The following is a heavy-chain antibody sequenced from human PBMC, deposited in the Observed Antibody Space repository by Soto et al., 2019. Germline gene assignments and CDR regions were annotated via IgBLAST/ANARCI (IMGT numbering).Heavy chain of an antibody. D-gene: IGHD6-13*01. CDR3: ARDRDSSSWYVIDY. Sequence: QVQLVQSGAEVKKPGSSVKVSCKASGGTFSSYTISWVRQAPGQGLEWMGRIIPILGIANYAQKFQGRVTITADKSTSTAYMELSSLRSNVTAVYYCARDRDSSSWYVIDYWGQETLVTVSS. CDR2: IIPILGIA. V-gene: IGHV1-69*08. J-gene: IGHJ4*02. CDR1: GGTFSSYT.